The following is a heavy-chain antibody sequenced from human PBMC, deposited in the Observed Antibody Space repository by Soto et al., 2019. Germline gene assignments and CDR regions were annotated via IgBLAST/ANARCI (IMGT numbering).Heavy chain of an antibody. V-gene: IGHV5-51*01. CDR1: GYTFTNYW. Sequence: GESLKISCKGSGYTFTNYWIGWVRQMPGKGPEWMGVIYPGDSDTKYNPSFQGQVTISADKSITTTYLQWSSLKASDTAIYYCAASIFYYGMDVWGQGTTVTVS. J-gene: IGHJ6*02. CDR3: AASIFYYGMDV. CDR2: IYPGDSDT.